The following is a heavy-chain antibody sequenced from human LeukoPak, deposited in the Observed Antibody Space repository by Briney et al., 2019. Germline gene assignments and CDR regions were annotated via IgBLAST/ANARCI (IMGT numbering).Heavy chain of an antibody. CDR3: AKGPLRGTAAAIDY. V-gene: IGHV3-9*01. D-gene: IGHD2-2*01. Sequence: GGSLRLSCVTSGFTFERYVMHWMRLAPGKGLECVSSIHPNNGGVGYAASVKGRFTISRDISTDTLWLQMDSLRTEDTAVYYCAKGPLRGTAAAIDYWGQGTLVTVSS. CDR2: IHPNNGGV. CDR1: GFTFERYV. J-gene: IGHJ4*02.